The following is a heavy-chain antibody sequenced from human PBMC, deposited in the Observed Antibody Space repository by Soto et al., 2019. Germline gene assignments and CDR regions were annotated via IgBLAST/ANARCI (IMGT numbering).Heavy chain of an antibody. Sequence: SETLSLTCTVSGGSMSSNYWSWIRQSPGKGLEWIGFVYYGGTNYNPSFESRVTMSVDTPKNQFSLELNSVTAADTAVYYCVSYRGAFYFGHWGQGALVTVSS. D-gene: IGHD4-4*01. CDR1: GGSMSSNY. V-gene: IGHV4-59*01. CDR2: VYYGGT. J-gene: IGHJ4*02. CDR3: VSYRGAFYFGH.